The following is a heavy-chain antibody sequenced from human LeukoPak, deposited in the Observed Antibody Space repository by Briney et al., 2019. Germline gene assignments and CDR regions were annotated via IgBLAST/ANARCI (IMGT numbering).Heavy chain of an antibody. CDR1: GGTFSSYA. CDR2: IIPIFGTA. D-gene: IGHD2-15*01. Sequence: ASVKVSCKASGGTFSSYAISWVRQAPGQGLEWMGGIIPIFGTANYAQKFQGRVTITADESTSTAYMALSSLRSEDTAVYYCARVGAYCSGGSCYGVTYYYYYMTSGAKGPRSPSP. CDR3: ARVGAYCSGGSCYGVTYYYYYMTS. J-gene: IGHJ6*03. V-gene: IGHV1-69*13.